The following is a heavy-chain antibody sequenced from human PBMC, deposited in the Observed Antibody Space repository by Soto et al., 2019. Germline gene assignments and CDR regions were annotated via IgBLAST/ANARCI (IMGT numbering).Heavy chain of an antibody. CDR3: ARSVFP. Sequence: QVQLQESGPGLVKPSQTLSLTCTVSGGSISSGGYYWNWIRQHPGKGLEWIGYFYYSGSTYYNPAPKSRATIPVDTSKNQFSLKLSSVTAADTAVYYCARSVFPWGQGTLVTVSS. CDR2: FYYSGST. CDR1: GGSISSGGYY. J-gene: IGHJ5*02. V-gene: IGHV4-31*03.